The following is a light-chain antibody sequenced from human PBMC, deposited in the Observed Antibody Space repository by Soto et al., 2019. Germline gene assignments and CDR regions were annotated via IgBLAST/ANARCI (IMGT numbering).Light chain of an antibody. J-gene: IGKJ4*01. CDR1: QGITSY. CDR3: HQASSFPLS. CDR2: KAS. Sequence: IQLTQSPSSLSASVGDRVTITCRASQGITSYLAWYQQRPGKAPGLLIYKASTLQTGVPSRFSGSGSGTDFTLTITNLQPEDFATYYCHQASSFPLSFGGGTKVDIK. V-gene: IGKV1-9*01.